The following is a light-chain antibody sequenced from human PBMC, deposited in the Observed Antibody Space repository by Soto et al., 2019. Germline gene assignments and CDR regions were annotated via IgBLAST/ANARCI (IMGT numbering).Light chain of an antibody. V-gene: IGLV2-14*01. CDR2: EVS. CDR1: SSDVGGYNY. CDR3: SSYTSSSTLYV. Sequence: QSALTQPACVSGSPGQSMTISCTGTSSDVGGYNYVSWYQQHPGKAPKLMIYEVSNRPSGVSNRFSGSKSGNTASLTISGLQAEDEADYYCSSYTSSSTLYVFGTGTKVTVL. J-gene: IGLJ1*01.